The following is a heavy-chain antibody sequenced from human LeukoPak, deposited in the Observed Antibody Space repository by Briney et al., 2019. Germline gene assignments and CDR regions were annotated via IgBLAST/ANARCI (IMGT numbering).Heavy chain of an antibody. CDR1: GGSISSSSYY. CDR3: ARVPEFLITSQPGDAFDI. J-gene: IGHJ3*02. CDR2: IYYSGST. D-gene: IGHD1-14*01. Sequence: SETLSLTCTVSGGSISSSSYYWGWIRQPPGKGLEWIGSIYYSGSTYYNPSLKSRVTISVDTSKNQFSLKLSSVTAADTAVYYCARVPEFLITSQPGDAFDIWGQGTMVTVSS. V-gene: IGHV4-39*07.